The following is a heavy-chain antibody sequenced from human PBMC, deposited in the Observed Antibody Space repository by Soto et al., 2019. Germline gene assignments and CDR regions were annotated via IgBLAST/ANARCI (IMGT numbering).Heavy chain of an antibody. CDR1: GGSFSSYH. V-gene: IGHV4-59*01. CDR2: IFYSGST. D-gene: IGHD5-12*01. J-gene: IGHJ4*02. CDR3: ARDLFGDGYNFRY. Sequence: SETLSLTCSISGGSFSSYHWSWIRQPPGKGLEWIGYIFYSGSTTYNPSLKSRVTISLDTSKNQFSLKVSSVTAAATAVYYCARDLFGDGYNFRYWGQGTQVTVSS.